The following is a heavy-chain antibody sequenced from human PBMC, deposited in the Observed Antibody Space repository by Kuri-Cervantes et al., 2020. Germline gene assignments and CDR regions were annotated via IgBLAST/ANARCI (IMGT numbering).Heavy chain of an antibody. CDR2: IWYDGSNK. D-gene: IGHD3-22*01. J-gene: IGHJ3*02. V-gene: IGHV3-33*01. Sequence: GGSLRLSCAASGLTFSSYGMHWVRQAPGKGLEWVAVIWYDGSNKYYADSVKGRFTISRDNSKNTLYLQMNSLRAEDTAVYYCARDYYDSSGGAFDIWGQGTMVTVSS. CDR1: GLTFSSYG. CDR3: ARDYYDSSGGAFDI.